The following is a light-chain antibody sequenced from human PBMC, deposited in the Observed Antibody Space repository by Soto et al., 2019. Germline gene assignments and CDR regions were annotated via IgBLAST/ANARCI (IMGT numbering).Light chain of an antibody. V-gene: IGLV1-47*01. Sequence: QSVLTQPPSASGTPGQRVTISCSGSSFNIGSNYVYWYQQLPGTAPKLLIYRNNQRPSGVPDRFSGSKSGTSASLAISGLRSESEDDYYCAAWDDSLSGPVVFGGGTKVTVL. CDR3: AAWDDSLSGPVV. CDR1: SFNIGSNY. J-gene: IGLJ2*01. CDR2: RNN.